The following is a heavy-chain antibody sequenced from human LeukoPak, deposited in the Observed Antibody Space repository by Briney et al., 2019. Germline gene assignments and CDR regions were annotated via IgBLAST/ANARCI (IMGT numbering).Heavy chain of an antibody. CDR2: ISSSGSTI. D-gene: IGHD3-22*01. V-gene: IGHV3-48*03. Sequence: PGGSLRLSCAASGFTFSSYEMNWVRQAPGKGLEWVSYISSSGSTIYYADSVKGRFTISRDNAKNSLYLQMNSLRAEDTAVYYCARDKTSYYYDSSGYFDYWGPGTLVTVSS. CDR1: GFTFSSYE. J-gene: IGHJ4*02. CDR3: ARDKTSYYYDSSGYFDY.